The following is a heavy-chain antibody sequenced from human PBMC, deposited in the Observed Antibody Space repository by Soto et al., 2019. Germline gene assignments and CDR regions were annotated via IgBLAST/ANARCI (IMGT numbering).Heavy chain of an antibody. J-gene: IGHJ4*02. V-gene: IGHV4-59*12. Sequence: SETLSLTCTVSGGSISSYYWTWIRQPPGKGLEWIGYIYYSGSTNYNPSLKSRVTISVATSKNQFSLKLSSVTAADTAVYYCARGDYSGYDYDYWGQGTLVTVSS. CDR2: IYYSGST. CDR1: GGSISSYY. CDR3: ARGDYSGYDYDY. D-gene: IGHD5-12*01.